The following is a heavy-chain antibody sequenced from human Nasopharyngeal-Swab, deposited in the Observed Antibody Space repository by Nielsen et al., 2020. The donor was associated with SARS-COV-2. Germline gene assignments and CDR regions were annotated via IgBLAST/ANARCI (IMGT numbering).Heavy chain of an antibody. CDR1: GFSFSTYA. CDR3: AKDGSSSPTY. Sequence: GESLKISCAASGFSFSTYAMSWVRQAPGKGLEWVSAFSGSGGDTYYADSVKGRFTISRDNSKNTLYLRMNSLRAEDTAVYYCAKDGSSSPTYWGQGTLVTVSS. J-gene: IGHJ4*02. D-gene: IGHD6-13*01. CDR2: FSGSGGDT. V-gene: IGHV3-23*01.